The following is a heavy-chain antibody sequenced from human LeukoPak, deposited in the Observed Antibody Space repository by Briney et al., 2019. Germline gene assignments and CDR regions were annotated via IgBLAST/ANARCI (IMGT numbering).Heavy chain of an antibody. D-gene: IGHD6-13*01. CDR1: GFTFGSSA. J-gene: IGHJ4*02. Sequence: SGGSLRLSCAASGFTFGSSAMSWVRQAPGKGPEWVSTFSRSGTDTYYADYVKGRFTIVRDNSKKKLYLQMNSIRAEETAVYYCAKGSLGSWYYFDYWGQGTLVTVSS. V-gene: IGHV3-23*01. CDR2: FSRSGTDT. CDR3: AKGSLGSWYYFDY.